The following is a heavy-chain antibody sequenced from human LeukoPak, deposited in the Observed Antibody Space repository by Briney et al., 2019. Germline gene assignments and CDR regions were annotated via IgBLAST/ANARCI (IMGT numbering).Heavy chain of an antibody. Sequence: PSETLSLTCTVSGGSISSGSYYWSWIRQPAGKGLDWIGRIYTSGSTNYNPSLKSRVTISVDTSKNQFSLKLSSVTAADTAVYYCARVPYNWNYGYFDYWGQGTLVTVSS. D-gene: IGHD1-7*01. CDR3: ARVPYNWNYGYFDY. CDR1: GGSISSGSYY. CDR2: IYTSGST. J-gene: IGHJ4*02. V-gene: IGHV4-61*02.